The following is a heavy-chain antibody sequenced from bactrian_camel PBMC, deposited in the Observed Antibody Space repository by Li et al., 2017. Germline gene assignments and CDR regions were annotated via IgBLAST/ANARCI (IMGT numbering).Heavy chain of an antibody. J-gene: IGHJ6*01. CDR1: GSALYSDYH. CDR3: AADPIERGGYCYSPKGY. Sequence: HVQLVESGGGSVQSGGSLKLSCASSGSALYSDYHMGWFRQAPGKEREGVAAIHADGRTIYADSVKGRFTISQDSAKRTLYLQMDNLKPEDTAMYYCAADPIERGGYCYSPKGYWGQGTQVTVS. V-gene: IGHV3S53*01. CDR2: IHADGRT. D-gene: IGHD2*01.